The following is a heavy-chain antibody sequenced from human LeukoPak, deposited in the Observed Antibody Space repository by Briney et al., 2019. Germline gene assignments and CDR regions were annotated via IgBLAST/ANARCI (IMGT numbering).Heavy chain of an antibody. D-gene: IGHD1-7*01. CDR3: ATGKLELSLRYYYYGMDV. CDR1: GYTLTELS. J-gene: IGHJ6*02. CDR2: FDPEDGET. V-gene: IGHV1-24*01. Sequence: ASVMVSCKVSGYTLTELSMHWVRQAPGKGLEWMGGFDPEDGETIYAQKFQGRVTMAEDTSTDTAYMELSSLRSEDTAVYYCATGKLELSLRYYYYGMDVWGQGTTVTVSS.